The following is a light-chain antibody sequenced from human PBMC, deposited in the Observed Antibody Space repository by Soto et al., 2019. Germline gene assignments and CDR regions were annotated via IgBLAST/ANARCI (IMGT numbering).Light chain of an antibody. J-gene: IGLJ3*02. V-gene: IGLV1-40*01. Sequence: QSVLTQPPSVSGAPGQRVTISCTESSSNIGAGYDVHWYQQLPGTAPKLLIYGNSNRPSGVPDRFSGSKSGTSASLAITGLQAEDEADYYCQSYDNSLSGWVFGGGTKVTVL. CDR2: GNS. CDR1: SSNIGAGYD. CDR3: QSYDNSLSGWV.